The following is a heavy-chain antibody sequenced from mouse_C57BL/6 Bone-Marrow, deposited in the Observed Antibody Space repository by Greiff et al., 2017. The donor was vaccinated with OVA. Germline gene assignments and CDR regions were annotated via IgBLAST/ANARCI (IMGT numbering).Heavy chain of an antibody. CDR3: ARRRSTMVTTWYFDV. D-gene: IGHD2-2*01. J-gene: IGHJ1*03. CDR1: GYTFTSYW. CDR2: IHPSDSDT. Sequence: QVHVKQSGAELVKPGASVKVSCKASGYTFTSYWMHWVKQRPGQGLEWIGRIHPSDSDTNYNQKFKGKATLTVDKSSSTAYMQLSSLTSEDSAVHYCARRRSTMVTTWYFDVWGTGTTVTVSS. V-gene: IGHV1-74*01.